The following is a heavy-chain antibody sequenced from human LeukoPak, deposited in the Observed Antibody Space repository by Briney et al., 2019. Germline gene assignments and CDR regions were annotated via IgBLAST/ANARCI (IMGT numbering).Heavy chain of an antibody. V-gene: IGHV4-38-2*02. CDR3: ARDGVFHDSDGYSFDY. D-gene: IGHD3-22*01. CDR1: NYSITSGYF. Sequence: SDTLSLTCAVSNYSITSGYFWGWIRQPPGKGLEWISSIYHNGNTYYNPSLRNRVTLFVDTSKNTFYLKLTSLTAEDTAVYYCARDGVFHDSDGYSFDYWGQGTLVTVSS. CDR2: IYHNGNT. J-gene: IGHJ4*02.